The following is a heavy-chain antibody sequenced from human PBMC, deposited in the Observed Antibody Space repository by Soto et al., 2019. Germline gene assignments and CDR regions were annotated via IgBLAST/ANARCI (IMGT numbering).Heavy chain of an antibody. CDR2: IYYSSTT. J-gene: IGHJ4*02. D-gene: IGHD3-10*01. CDR1: GGSISRSNW. V-gene: IGHV4-4*02. Sequence: SETLSLTYAVSGGSISRSNWWSWIRQPPGKGLEWIGYIYYSSTTNYNPSLKSRVTISVDTSKNQFSLKLSSVTAADTAVYYCARGNFGSGSYSRADYWGQGTQVTVSS. CDR3: ARGNFGSGSYSRADY.